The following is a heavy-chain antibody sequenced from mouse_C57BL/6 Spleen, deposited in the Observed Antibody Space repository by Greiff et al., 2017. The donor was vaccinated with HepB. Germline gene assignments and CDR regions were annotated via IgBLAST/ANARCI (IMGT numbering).Heavy chain of an antibody. J-gene: IGHJ3*01. CDR1: AFTFSDYG. V-gene: IGHV5-17*01. CDR3: AREGDYDRFAY. D-gene: IGHD2-4*01. CDR2: ISSGSSTI. Sequence: EVNVVESGGGLVKPGGSLKLSCAASAFTFSDYGMHWVRQAPEKGLEWVAYISSGSSTIYYADTVKGRFTISRDNAKNTLFLQMTSLRSEDTAMYYCAREGDYDRFAYWGQGTLVTVSA.